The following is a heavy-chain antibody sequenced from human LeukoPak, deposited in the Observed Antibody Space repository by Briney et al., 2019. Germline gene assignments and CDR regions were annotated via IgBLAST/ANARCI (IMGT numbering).Heavy chain of an antibody. D-gene: IGHD1-1*01. CDR1: VFTFTSSA. J-gene: IGHJ4*02. V-gene: IGHV1-58*01. Sequence: SVKVSCKASVFTFTSSAVQWVRQARGQGLEGIGWIVVGSGNTNYAQKFQERVTINRDMSTSTAYMELSSLRFEDTAVYYCATDDVTTGTKTALGYWGQGTLVTVSS. CDR2: IVVGSGNT. CDR3: ATDDVTTGTKTALGY.